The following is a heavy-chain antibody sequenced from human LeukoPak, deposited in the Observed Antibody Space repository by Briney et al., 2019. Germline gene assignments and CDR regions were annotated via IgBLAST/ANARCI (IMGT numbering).Heavy chain of an antibody. V-gene: IGHV4-39*01. D-gene: IGHD6-13*01. CDR3: ARQLPTAAADTRGYFEY. CDR2: IFYGERN. Sequence: PSETLSLTCSVSGGSISNADYYWGWIRQAPGQGLEWIGSIFYGERNHYNPSLKSRATMSVATSKNQFSLKLTSVTAADAAMYYCARQLPTAAADTRGYFEYWGQGAVVTVSS. J-gene: IGHJ4*01. CDR1: GGSISNADYY.